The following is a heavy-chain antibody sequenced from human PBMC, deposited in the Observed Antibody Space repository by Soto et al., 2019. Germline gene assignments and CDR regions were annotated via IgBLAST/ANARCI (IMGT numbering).Heavy chain of an antibody. J-gene: IGHJ6*01. Sequence: PSETLSLTCSVSGGSTDSTNYYWTWIRQLPGKGPEWIGNIYYTGTTFYNPSLKSRLTISMDTSRNQFSLQLTSVTAADTAVYFCARDQGYRDFFTAPHYYYHMDVWGQGTTVTVSS. V-gene: IGHV4-30-4*01. D-gene: IGHD2-15*01. CDR3: ARDQGYRDFFTAPHYYYHMDV. CDR1: GGSTDSTNYY. CDR2: IYYTGTT.